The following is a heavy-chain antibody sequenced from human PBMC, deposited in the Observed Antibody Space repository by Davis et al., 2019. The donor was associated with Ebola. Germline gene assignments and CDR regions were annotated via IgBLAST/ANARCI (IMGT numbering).Heavy chain of an antibody. CDR2: IYPGDSDT. Sequence: GESLKISCKGSGYSFTSYWIGWVRQMPGKGLEWMGIIYPGDSDTRYSPSFQGQVTISADKSISTAYLQWSSLKASDTAMYYCARQVNGYGMSWNYFDYWGQGTLVTVSS. D-gene: IGHD5-12*01. V-gene: IGHV5-51*01. CDR1: GYSFTSYW. J-gene: IGHJ4*02. CDR3: ARQVNGYGMSWNYFDY.